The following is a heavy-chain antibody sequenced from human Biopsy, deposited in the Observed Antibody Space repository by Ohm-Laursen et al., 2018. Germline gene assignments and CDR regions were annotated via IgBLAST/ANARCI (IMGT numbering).Heavy chain of an antibody. D-gene: IGHD3-10*01. Sequence: SLRLSCTASGFTFDDYAMHWIRQAPGKGLEWVAGLTWNSGTIAYGGSVKGRFTISRDNAKNSLYLHMNSLRLDDTALYYCVRTFRNYDFFDSWGQGTLVTVSS. CDR1: GFTFDDYA. J-gene: IGHJ4*02. CDR3: VRTFRNYDFFDS. CDR2: LTWNSGTI. V-gene: IGHV3-9*01.